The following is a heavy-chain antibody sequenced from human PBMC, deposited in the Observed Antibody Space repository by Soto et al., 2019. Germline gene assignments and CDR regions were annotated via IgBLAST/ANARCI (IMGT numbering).Heavy chain of an antibody. J-gene: IGHJ4*02. CDR1: GFTFSSYG. CDR2: IWYDGSNK. D-gene: IGHD6-19*01. CDR3: ARDSHVGSGWQLTADY. V-gene: IGHV3-33*01. Sequence: VQLLESGGGVVQPGRSLRLSCAASGFTFSSYGMHWVRQAPGKGLEWVAVIWYDGSNKYYAESVKGRFTISRDNSKNTLYLQMNSLRAEDTAVYYCARDSHVGSGWQLTADYWGQGTLVTVSS.